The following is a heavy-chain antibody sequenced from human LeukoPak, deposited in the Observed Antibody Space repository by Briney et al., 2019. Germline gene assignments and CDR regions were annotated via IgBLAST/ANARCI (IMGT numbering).Heavy chain of an antibody. CDR2: IYHTGST. J-gene: IGHJ4*02. V-gene: IGHV4-39*07. CDR1: GGSISSSSYY. D-gene: IGHD3-22*01. Sequence: SETLSLTCTVSGGSISSSSYYWGWIRQPPGKGLEWIGSIYHTGSTYYNPSLRSRVTISLDTSNNQFSLRLSSVSAADTAVYFCATDSSDWVFDYWGQGTLVTVSS. CDR3: ATDSSDWVFDY.